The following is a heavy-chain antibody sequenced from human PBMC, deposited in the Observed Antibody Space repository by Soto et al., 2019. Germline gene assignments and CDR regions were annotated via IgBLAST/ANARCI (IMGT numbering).Heavy chain of an antibody. CDR1: GFTFSSCA. D-gene: IGHD6-13*01. V-gene: IGHV3-23*01. J-gene: IGHJ4*02. Sequence: PGGSLRLSCAASGFTFSSCAMSWGLQPPGKGLDWVSAISGSGGSTYSADSVKRRFTISRDNSKNMLYMQMSSLRAEDTAVYYCARGVSAGKGSPPDFWGQGSLVTVSS. CDR3: ARGVSAGKGSPPDF. CDR2: ISGSGGST.